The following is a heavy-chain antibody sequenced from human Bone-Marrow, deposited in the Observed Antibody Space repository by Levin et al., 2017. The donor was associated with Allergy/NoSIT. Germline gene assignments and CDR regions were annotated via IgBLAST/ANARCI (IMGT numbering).Heavy chain of an antibody. CDR2: INHSGST. J-gene: IGHJ4*02. Sequence: PSETLSLTCAVYGGSFRDYYWTWIRQPPGKGLEWIGEINHSGSTNYNPSLKSRVTISVDTSKNQFSLKLSSVAAADTAVYYCARGRIWQQLAPLDYWGQGTLVTVSS. D-gene: IGHD6-13*01. CDR3: ARGRIWQQLAPLDY. V-gene: IGHV4-34*01. CDR1: GGSFRDYY.